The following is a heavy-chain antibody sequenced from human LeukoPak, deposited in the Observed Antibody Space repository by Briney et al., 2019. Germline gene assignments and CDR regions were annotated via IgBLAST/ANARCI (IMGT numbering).Heavy chain of an antibody. CDR1: GFTFSSFA. D-gene: IGHD2/OR15-2a*01. Sequence: GGSLRLSCAASGFTFSSFAMSWVRQAPGKGLEWVSGISGSSTSIYDGDSVKGRFTITRDNSRNTLYLQISSLRADDTAVYYCAKETTYNIFSPFDYWGQGTLVTVSS. V-gene: IGHV3-23*01. J-gene: IGHJ4*02. CDR2: ISGSSTSI. CDR3: AKETTYNIFSPFDY.